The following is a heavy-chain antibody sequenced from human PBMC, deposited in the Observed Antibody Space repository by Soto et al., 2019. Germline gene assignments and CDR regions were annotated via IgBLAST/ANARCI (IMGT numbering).Heavy chain of an antibody. D-gene: IGHD6-19*01. J-gene: IGHJ4*02. CDR1: GLTFGRNA. Sequence: EVQLLESGGGVVKPGGSWRLSCAASGLTFGRNARRWVRQAPGKGLEWVSGLNAGGGVTDYADSVKGRFTVSRDNSKNTLYLQMSNLRVEDTAVYYCAKAHPVYGSTWFFFDYWGQGTLVTVSS. V-gene: IGHV3-23*01. CDR2: LNAGGGVT. CDR3: AKAHPVYGSTWFFFDY.